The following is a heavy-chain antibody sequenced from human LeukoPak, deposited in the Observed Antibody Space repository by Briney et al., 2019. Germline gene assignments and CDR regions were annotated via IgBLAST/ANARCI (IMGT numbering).Heavy chain of an antibody. J-gene: IGHJ3*02. CDR2: IYYSGST. CDR3: ARHGGISSGAFDI. CDR1: GGFMSSNY. D-gene: IGHD6-19*01. Sequence: SETLSLTCTVSGGFMSSNYWSWIRLPPGKGREWIGYIYYSGSTDYNPSVKSRVSISVATSKNQFSLSLGSVTAADTAVYYCARHGGISSGAFDIWGQGTMVTVSS. V-gene: IGHV4-59*08.